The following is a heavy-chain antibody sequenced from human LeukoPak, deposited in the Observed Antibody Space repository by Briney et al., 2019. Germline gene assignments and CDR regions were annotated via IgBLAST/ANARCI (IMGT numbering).Heavy chain of an antibody. D-gene: IGHD6-19*01. J-gene: IGHJ4*02. CDR1: GYTFTSYY. CDR2: INPSGGST. CDR3: ARDREQWLALDY. Sequence: ASVKVSCKASGYTFTSYYMHWVRQAPGQGLEWMGIINPSGGSTSYAQKFQGRVTMTRDTSTSTVYMELSSLRSEDTAVYYRARDREQWLALDYWGQGTLVTVSS. V-gene: IGHV1-46*01.